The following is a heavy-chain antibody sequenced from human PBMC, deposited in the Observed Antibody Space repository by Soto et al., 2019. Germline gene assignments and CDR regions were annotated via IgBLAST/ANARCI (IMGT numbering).Heavy chain of an antibody. D-gene: IGHD3-3*01. Sequence: QVQLQESGPGLVKPSQTLSLTCTVSGGSISSGGYYWSWIRQHPGKGLEWIGYIYYSGSTYYNPSLKSRVTISVDTSKNQFSLKLSSVTAADTAVYYCARGNYDFWSGFPHYYYYYGMDVWGQGTTVTVSS. CDR2: IYYSGST. J-gene: IGHJ6*02. CDR3: ARGNYDFWSGFPHYYYYYGMDV. CDR1: GGSISSGGYY. V-gene: IGHV4-31*03.